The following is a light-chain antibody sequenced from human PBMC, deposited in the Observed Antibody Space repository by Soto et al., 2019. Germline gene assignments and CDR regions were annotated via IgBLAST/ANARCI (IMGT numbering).Light chain of an antibody. CDR2: END. J-gene: IGLJ3*02. V-gene: IGLV1-51*02. CDR3: ATWDSTLTVGV. CDR1: SSSIGNDY. Sequence: QSVLTQPPSVSAAPGQKVTISCSGSSSSIGNDYVAWYLQVPGTAPKLLMYENDKRPSGIPDRFSGSKSGTSATLAITGLQTGDEADYYCATWDSTLTVGVFGGGTKLTVL.